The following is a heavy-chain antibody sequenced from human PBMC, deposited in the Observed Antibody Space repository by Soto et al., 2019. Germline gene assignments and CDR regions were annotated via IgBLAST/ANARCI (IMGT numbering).Heavy chain of an antibody. J-gene: IGHJ3*02. CDR2: IYYSGST. CDR1: GGSISSGSYY. D-gene: IGHD1-1*01. CDR3: AGRGQVYIQRVYKVAAFDI. V-gene: IGHV4-39*01. Sequence: TLFLTCTVSGGSISSGSYYWGWSRQPPGKGLEWIGSIYYSGSTYYNPSLKSRVTISVDTSKNQFSLKLSSVTAADTAVYYCAGRGQVYIQRVYKVAAFDILGQGTMVTVSS.